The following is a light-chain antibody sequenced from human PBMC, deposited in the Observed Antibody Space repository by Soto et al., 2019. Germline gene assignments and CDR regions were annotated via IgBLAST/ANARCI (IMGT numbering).Light chain of an antibody. J-gene: IGKJ2*01. CDR2: AVS. CDR1: QDINNW. CDR3: QQANNFPYT. Sequence: DLQMTQSPSSVSASVEDRVTITCRASQDINNWLAWYQQKPGKAPKLLMYAVSSLQSGVPSRFSGSGSGTDFILTISSLQPEDFATYYCQQANNFPYTFGQGTKLEIK. V-gene: IGKV1-12*01.